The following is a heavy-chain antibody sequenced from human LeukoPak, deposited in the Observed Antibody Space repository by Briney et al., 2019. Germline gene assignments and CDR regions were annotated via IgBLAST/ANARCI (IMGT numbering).Heavy chain of an antibody. V-gene: IGHV4-4*07. CDR2: IYTSGST. J-gene: IGHJ4*02. D-gene: IGHD5-12*01. CDR3: ARGVGIVATGYFDY. CDR1: GGSISSYY. Sequence: SETLSLTCTVSGGSISSYYWSWIRQPAGKGLEWIGRIYTSGSTNYNPSLKSRVTMSVDTSKNQFSLKLSSVTAADTVVYYCARGVGIVATGYFDYWGQGTLVTVSS.